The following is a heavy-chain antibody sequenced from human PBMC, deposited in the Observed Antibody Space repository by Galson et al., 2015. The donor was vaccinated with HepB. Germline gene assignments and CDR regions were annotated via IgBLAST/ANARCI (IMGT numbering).Heavy chain of an antibody. V-gene: IGHV3-49*03. Sequence: FLRLSCAASGFTFGDYAMSWFRQAPGKGLEWVGFIRSKAYGETTEYAASVKGRFTISRDDSKSIAYLQMNSLKTEDTAVYYCTRDPPAYCSSTSCLYYYYGMDVWGQGTTVSVSS. J-gene: IGHJ6*02. CDR1: GFTFGDYA. CDR3: TRDPPAYCSSTSCLYYYYGMDV. D-gene: IGHD2-2*01. CDR2: IRSKAYGETT.